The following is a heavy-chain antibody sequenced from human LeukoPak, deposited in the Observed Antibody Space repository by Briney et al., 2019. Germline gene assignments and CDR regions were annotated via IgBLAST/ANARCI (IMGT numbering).Heavy chain of an antibody. Sequence: PGGSLRLSCAASGFTFSYYWMSWVRQAPGKGLEWVANIKQDGTDKYYVDSVKGRFTISRDNAKKTLYLQMNSLRAEDTAVYYCARTYDYVWGTPRPSFDYWGQGTLVTVSS. CDR1: GFTFSYYW. CDR3: ARTYDYVWGTPRPSFDY. CDR2: IKQDGTDK. D-gene: IGHD3-16*01. J-gene: IGHJ4*02. V-gene: IGHV3-7*03.